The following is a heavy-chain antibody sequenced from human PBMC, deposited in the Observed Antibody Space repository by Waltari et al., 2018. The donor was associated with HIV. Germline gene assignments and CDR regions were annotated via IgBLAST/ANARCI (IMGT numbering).Heavy chain of an antibody. CDR1: GFTFSDSH. D-gene: IGHD2-8*01. V-gene: IGHV3-73*01. J-gene: IGHJ6*02. CDR3: ALYGFGPRYYGMDV. CDR2: ITSKGDNYAT. Sequence: LKVSCAASGFTFSDSHIHWVRQASGRGLEWVGRITSKGDNYATAYAASVKGRFTISRDDSKNTADLQMNSLKTEDTAIYYCALYGFGPRYYGMDVWGQGTTVTVSS.